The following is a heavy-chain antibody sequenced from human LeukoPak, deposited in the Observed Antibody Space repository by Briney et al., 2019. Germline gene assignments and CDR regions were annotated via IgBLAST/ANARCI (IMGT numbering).Heavy chain of an antibody. CDR3: ARPGVSHHYYAMDV. CDR1: GYTLSNYA. Sequence: ASVKVSCKASGYTLSNYAINWVRQAPGQGLEWMGWITTNTGNPTYAQDFTGRFAFSLDTSVSTAYLQISSLKAEDTAVYYCARPGVSHHYYAMDVWGQGTTVTVSS. CDR2: ITTNTGNP. V-gene: IGHV7-4-1*02. D-gene: IGHD3-10*01. J-gene: IGHJ6*02.